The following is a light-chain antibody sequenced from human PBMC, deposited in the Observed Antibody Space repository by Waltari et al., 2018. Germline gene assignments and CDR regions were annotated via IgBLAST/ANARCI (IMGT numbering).Light chain of an antibody. V-gene: IGLV1-47*01. CDR3: AAWDDSLSGVL. J-gene: IGLJ2*01. Sequence: SVLTQPPSASGTPGQRVTISCSGSSSNIGSTHVYWYQQLPGPAPKPLIYRNNQRPSGVPDRFSGSKSGTSASLAISGLRSEDEADYYCAAWDDSLSGVLFGGGTKLTV. CDR2: RNN. CDR1: SSNIGSTH.